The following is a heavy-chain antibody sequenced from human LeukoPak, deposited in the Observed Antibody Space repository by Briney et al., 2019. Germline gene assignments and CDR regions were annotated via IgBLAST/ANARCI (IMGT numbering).Heavy chain of an antibody. J-gene: IGHJ6*03. CDR3: ARRQHSSGWLYYYYYYMDV. D-gene: IGHD6-19*01. V-gene: IGHV1-8*01. Sequence: ASVKVSCKASGYTFTSYDINWVRQATGQGLEWMGWMNPNSGNTGYAQKFQGRVTMTRNTSISTAYMELSSLRSEDTAVYYCARRQHSSGWLYYYYYYMDVWGKGTTVTVSS. CDR2: MNPNSGNT. CDR1: GYTFTSYD.